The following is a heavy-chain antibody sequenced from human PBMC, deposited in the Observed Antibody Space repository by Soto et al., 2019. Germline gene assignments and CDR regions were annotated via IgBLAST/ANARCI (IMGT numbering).Heavy chain of an antibody. CDR1: GYSFTSYW. CDR3: ARRSGTYYDFWSGLDV. J-gene: IGHJ6*01. D-gene: IGHD3-3*01. Sequence: GESLKISCKVSGYSFTSYWIGWLRQMPGKGLEWMGIIYPGDSDTRYSPSFQGQVTISADKYISTAYLQWSSLKASDTAMYYCARRSGTYYDFWSGLDVWEQGTRVTVSS. V-gene: IGHV5-51*01. CDR2: IYPGDSDT.